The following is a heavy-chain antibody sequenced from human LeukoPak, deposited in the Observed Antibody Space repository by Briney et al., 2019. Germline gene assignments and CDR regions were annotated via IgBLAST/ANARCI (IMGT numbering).Heavy chain of an antibody. CDR1: GLTFSSYA. D-gene: IGHD1-26*01. Sequence: PGGSLRLSCAASGLTFSSYAMSWVRQAPGKGLEWVSAISGSGGSTYYADSVKGRFTISRDNSKNTLYLQMNSLRAEDTAVYYCAKLHYESGSYRYFDYWGQGTLVTVSS. CDR3: AKLHYESGSYRYFDY. CDR2: ISGSGGST. V-gene: IGHV3-23*01. J-gene: IGHJ4*02.